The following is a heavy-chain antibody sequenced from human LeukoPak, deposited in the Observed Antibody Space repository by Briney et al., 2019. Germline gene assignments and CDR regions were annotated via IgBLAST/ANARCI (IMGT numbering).Heavy chain of an antibody. CDR3: ARVGDCSGTSCYYYYMDV. Sequence: GASVKVSCTASGYTFTSYGISWVRQAPGQGLEWMGWVSAYNGNTNYAQKLQDRVTMTTDTSTSTAYMELRSLRSDDTAVYYCARVGDCSGTSCYYYYMDVWGKGTTVTVSS. V-gene: IGHV1-18*01. CDR2: VSAYNGNT. CDR1: GYTFTSYG. J-gene: IGHJ6*03. D-gene: IGHD2-2*01.